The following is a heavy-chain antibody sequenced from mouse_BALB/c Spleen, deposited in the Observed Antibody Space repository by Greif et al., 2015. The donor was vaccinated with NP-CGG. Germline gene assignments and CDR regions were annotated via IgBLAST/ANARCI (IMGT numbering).Heavy chain of an antibody. CDR3: ARSDYRYDVDY. Sequence: VQGVESGAELMKPGASVKISCKATGYTFSSYWIEWVKQRPGHGLEWIGEILPGSGSTNYDEKFKGKATFTADTSSNTAYMQLSSLTSEDSAVYYCARSDYRYDVDYWGQGTTLTVSS. D-gene: IGHD2-14*01. V-gene: IGHV1-9*01. CDR2: ILPGSGST. J-gene: IGHJ2*01. CDR1: GYTFSSYW.